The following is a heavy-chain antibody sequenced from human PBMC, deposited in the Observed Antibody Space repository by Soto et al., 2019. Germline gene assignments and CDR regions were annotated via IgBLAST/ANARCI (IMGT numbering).Heavy chain of an antibody. CDR3: AIQRDFAFDY. V-gene: IGHV5-51*01. CDR1: GYXFTRYW. CDR2: VYPGDSES. J-gene: IGHJ4*02. Sequence: EXLKISFKCSGYXFTRYWVGWLRQMPGKGLEWMGFVYPGDSESRYSPSFQGQITISADKSINTAYLQWRSLKASDTAIYYCAIQRDFAFDYWGLGTLVTVSS.